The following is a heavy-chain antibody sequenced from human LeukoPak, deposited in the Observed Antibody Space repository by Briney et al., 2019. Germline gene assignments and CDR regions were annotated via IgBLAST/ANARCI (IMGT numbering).Heavy chain of an antibody. V-gene: IGHV3-30-3*01. CDR3: AKVADTSGYYHSDY. CDR1: GFTFSSYA. Sequence: GGSLRLSCAASGFTFSSYAMHWVRQAPGKGLEWVAVISYDGSNKYYADSVKGRFTISRDNSKNTLYLQMNSLRAEDTAVYYCAKVADTSGYYHSDYWGQGTLVTVSS. J-gene: IGHJ4*02. CDR2: ISYDGSNK. D-gene: IGHD3-22*01.